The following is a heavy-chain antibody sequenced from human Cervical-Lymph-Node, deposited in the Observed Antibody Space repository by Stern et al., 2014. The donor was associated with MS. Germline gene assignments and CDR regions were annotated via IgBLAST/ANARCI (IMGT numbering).Heavy chain of an antibody. Sequence: QVQLQESGPGLVKPSETLSLTCTVSGGSISSSSYYWGWIRQPPGKGLEWLGSLYSSGSTYYNPSLTSRVTISVDTSKNPFSLKLSSVTAADTAVYYCARHAHYYDSSGFFAFDIWGQGTMVTVSS. CDR1: GGSISSSSYY. J-gene: IGHJ3*02. D-gene: IGHD3-22*01. V-gene: IGHV4-39*01. CDR2: LYSSGST. CDR3: ARHAHYYDSSGFFAFDI.